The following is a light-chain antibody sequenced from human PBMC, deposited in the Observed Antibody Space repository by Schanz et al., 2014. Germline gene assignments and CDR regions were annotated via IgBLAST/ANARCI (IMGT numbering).Light chain of an antibody. CDR3: CSYAGSDSWV. Sequence: QSALTQPASVSGSPGQSITISCTGISSDVGSYNLVSWYQQHPDKAPKLIIYEGTKRPSGVSNRFSGSESGNTASLTISGLQAEDEAGYYCCSYAGSDSWVFGGGTKLTVL. V-gene: IGLV2-23*01. J-gene: IGLJ2*01. CDR1: SSDVGSYNL. CDR2: EGT.